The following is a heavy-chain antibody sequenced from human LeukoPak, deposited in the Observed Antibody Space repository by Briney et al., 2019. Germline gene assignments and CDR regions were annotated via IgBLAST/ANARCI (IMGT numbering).Heavy chain of an antibody. CDR3: ARDLWGPMGY. Sequence: GGSLRLSCAASGFTFSSYEMNWVRQAPGKGLEWVSYISSSGSTIYYADSVKGRFTISRDNAKNSLYLQMNSLRAKDTAVYYCARDLWGPMGYWGQGTLVTVSS. J-gene: IGHJ4*02. CDR1: GFTFSSYE. CDR2: ISSSGSTI. D-gene: IGHD2/OR15-2a*01. V-gene: IGHV3-48*03.